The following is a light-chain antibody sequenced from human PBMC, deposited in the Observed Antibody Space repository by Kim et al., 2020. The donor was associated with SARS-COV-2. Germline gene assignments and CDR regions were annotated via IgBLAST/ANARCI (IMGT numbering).Light chain of an antibody. Sequence: EIVLTQSPATLSLSPGERATLSCRASQSVSSSYLAWYQQKPGQAPRLLIYGASSSATGIPDMFSGSGSGADYTLTISILEPEVVAVYYCQQYGSLLYSFGQGTKLEI. CDR2: GAS. CDR3: QQYGSLLYS. V-gene: IGKV3-20*01. CDR1: QSVSSSY. J-gene: IGKJ2*03.